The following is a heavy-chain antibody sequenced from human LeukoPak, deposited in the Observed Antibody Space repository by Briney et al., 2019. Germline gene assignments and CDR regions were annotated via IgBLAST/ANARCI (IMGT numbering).Heavy chain of an antibody. J-gene: IGHJ3*02. CDR2: ISGSGGNT. CDR3: AKPARTDAFDI. CDR1: GFTFSNDG. Sequence: GGSLRLSCAASGFTFSNDGINWVRQAPGKGLEWVSSISGSGGNTYYADSVKGRFTISRDNSKNTLYLQMNSLRAEDTAVYYCAKPARTDAFDIWGQGTMITVSS. V-gene: IGHV3-23*01. D-gene: IGHD1-14*01.